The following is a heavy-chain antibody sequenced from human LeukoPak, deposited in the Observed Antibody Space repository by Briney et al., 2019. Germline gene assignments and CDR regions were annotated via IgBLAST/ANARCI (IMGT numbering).Heavy chain of an antibody. CDR1: GFTFTSSA. Sequence: GASVKVSCKASGFTFTSSAMQWVRQARGQRLEWIGWIVVGSGNTNYAQKFQERVTITRDMSTSTAYMELSSLRSEDTAVYYCAADPDYGGNSWAFDIWGQGTMVTVSS. V-gene: IGHV1-58*02. D-gene: IGHD4-23*01. J-gene: IGHJ3*02. CDR2: IVVGSGNT. CDR3: AADPDYGGNSWAFDI.